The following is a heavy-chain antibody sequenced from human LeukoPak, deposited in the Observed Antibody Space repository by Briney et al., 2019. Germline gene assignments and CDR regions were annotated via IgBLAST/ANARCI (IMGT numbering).Heavy chain of an antibody. D-gene: IGHD3/OR15-3a*01. CDR1: GFTFHDYA. CDR3: AKGLGVASLIVDALDM. J-gene: IGHJ3*02. Sequence: GGSLRLSCAASGFTFHDYAMHWVRQVPGKGLEWVSGITWNSGSVLYADSVRGRFTISRDNAKNSLYLQRNSLRPEDMAFYYCAKGLGVASLIVDALDMWGQGTMVTV. V-gene: IGHV3-9*03. CDR2: ITWNSGSV.